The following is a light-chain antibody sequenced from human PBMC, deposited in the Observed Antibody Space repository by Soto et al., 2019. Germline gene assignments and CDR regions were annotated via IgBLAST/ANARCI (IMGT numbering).Light chain of an antibody. V-gene: IGKV3D-15*01. CDR2: AAS. CDR3: QQYNNWPRT. Sequence: VVLSQSPGTLSFSPGERATLSCRATYTLSRSWLAWYQHKPGQAPRLLIYAASTRATGIPARFIGNGSGTEFTLTISSVQSEDFAVYYCQQYNNWPRTFGQGTKVDI. CDR1: YTLSRS. J-gene: IGKJ1*01.